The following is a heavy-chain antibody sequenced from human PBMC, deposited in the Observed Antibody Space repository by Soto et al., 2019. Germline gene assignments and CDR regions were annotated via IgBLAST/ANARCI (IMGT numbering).Heavy chain of an antibody. D-gene: IGHD5-12*01. J-gene: IGHJ4*02. CDR3: ARVQMATLYFDH. V-gene: IGHV4-59*01. Sequence: PSETLSLTCYVSGGSINNYYWSWVRQPPGKGLEWIGYIYYSGTHNYNPSLESRLTISVDTSKHQFSLSLSSVNAADTAVYYCARVQMATLYFDHWGQGTLVTVSS. CDR2: IYYSGTH. CDR1: GGSINNYY.